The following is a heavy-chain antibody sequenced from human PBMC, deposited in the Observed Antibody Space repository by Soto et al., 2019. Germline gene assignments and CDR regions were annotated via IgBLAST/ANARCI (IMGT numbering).Heavy chain of an antibody. D-gene: IGHD2-21*02. V-gene: IGHV4-34*01. J-gene: IGHJ4*02. CDR2: INHSGST. CDR3: ARGSCGGGDCYTRYYFDY. CDR1: GGSFSGYY. Sequence: SETLSLTCAVYGGSFSGYYWSWIRQPPGKGLEWIGEINHSGSTNYNPSLKSRVTISVDTSKNQFSLKLSSVTAADTAVYYCARGSCGGGDCYTRYYFDYWGQGTLVTVSS.